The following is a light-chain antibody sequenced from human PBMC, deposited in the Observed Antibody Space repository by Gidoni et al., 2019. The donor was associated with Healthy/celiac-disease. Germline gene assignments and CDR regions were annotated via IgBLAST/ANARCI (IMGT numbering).Light chain of an antibody. V-gene: IGKV1-39*01. Sequence: DIQMTQSPSSLSASVGDRVTITCRASQSISSYLNWYQQKPGKAPKLLIYAASSLQSGVPSRFSGSGSGTDFNLTISSLQPEDFATYYCQQSYSTPEFTFGPXTKVDIK. CDR2: AAS. CDR1: QSISSY. CDR3: QQSYSTPEFT. J-gene: IGKJ3*01.